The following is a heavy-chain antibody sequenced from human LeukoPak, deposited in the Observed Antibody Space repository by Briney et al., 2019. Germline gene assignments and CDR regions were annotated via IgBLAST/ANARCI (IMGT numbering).Heavy chain of an antibody. J-gene: IGHJ5*02. CDR3: ARDYSASYYDILTGRYNWFDP. CDR2: ISSSGSTI. CDR1: GFTVNSNY. D-gene: IGHD3-9*01. V-gene: IGHV3-11*04. Sequence: GGSLRLSCAASGFTVNSNYMSWVRQAPGKGLEWVSYISSSGSTIYYADSVKGRFTISRDNAKNSLYLQMNSLRAEDTAVYYCARDYSASYYDILTGRYNWFDPWGQGTLVTVSS.